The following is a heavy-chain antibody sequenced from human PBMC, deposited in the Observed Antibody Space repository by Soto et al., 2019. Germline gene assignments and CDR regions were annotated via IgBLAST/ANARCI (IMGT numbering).Heavy chain of an antibody. Sequence: TLSLTCTVPGGSSSSGGYYWSWIRQHPGKGLEWIGYIYYSGSTYYNPSLKSRVTISVDTSKNQFSLKLSSVTAADTAVYYCARDPGTYYYDSSGQDDAFDIWGQGTMVTVSS. CDR2: IYYSGST. CDR3: ARDPGTYYYDSSGQDDAFDI. D-gene: IGHD3-22*01. J-gene: IGHJ3*02. V-gene: IGHV4-31*03. CDR1: GGSSSSGGYY.